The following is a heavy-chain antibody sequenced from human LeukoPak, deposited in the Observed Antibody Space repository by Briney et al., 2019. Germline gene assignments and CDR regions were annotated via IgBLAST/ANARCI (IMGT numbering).Heavy chain of an antibody. J-gene: IGHJ5*02. D-gene: IGHD5-24*01. V-gene: IGHV1-2*02. Sequence: ASVKVSYKASGYTFTGYYMHWVRQAPGQGLEWMGWINPNSGGTNYAQKFQGRVTMTRDTSISTAYMELSRLRSDDTAVYYCARDNSVRDEAWWFSPWGQGTLVTVSS. CDR3: ARDNSVRDEAWWFSP. CDR1: GYTFTGYY. CDR2: INPNSGGT.